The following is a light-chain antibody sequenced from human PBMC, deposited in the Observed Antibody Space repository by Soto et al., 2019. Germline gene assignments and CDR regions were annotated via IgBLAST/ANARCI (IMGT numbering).Light chain of an antibody. Sequence: EIVMTQSPVTLSVSPGDRATLSCRTSQSVSTNLAWYQQKPGQAPRLLIDGASTRATDIPARCSGSGSGTEFTLTISSLQSEDFAVYYCQQYNNWPLTFGGGTKVDIK. V-gene: IGKV3-15*01. CDR3: QQYNNWPLT. J-gene: IGKJ4*01. CDR2: GAS. CDR1: QSVSTN.